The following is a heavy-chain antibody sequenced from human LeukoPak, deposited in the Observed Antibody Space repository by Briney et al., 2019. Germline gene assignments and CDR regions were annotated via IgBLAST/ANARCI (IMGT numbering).Heavy chain of an antibody. CDR3: ARYLAAGYFDL. J-gene: IGHJ2*01. V-gene: IGHV4-59*08. CDR1: GGSIVSYY. Sequence: SETLSRTCTVSGGSIVSYYWSWIRQPPGKGLEWIGYIYYTGSTNYNPSLKSRVTISVDTSKNQFSLKLSSVTAADTAVYYCARYLAAGYFDLWGRGTLVTVSS. CDR2: IYYTGST. D-gene: IGHD6-25*01.